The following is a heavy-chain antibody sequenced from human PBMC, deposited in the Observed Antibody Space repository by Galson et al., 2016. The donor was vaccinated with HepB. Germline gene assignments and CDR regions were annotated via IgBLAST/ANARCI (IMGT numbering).Heavy chain of an antibody. V-gene: IGHV1-24*01. Sequence: SVKVSCKVPGHTLSEFAIYWVRQAPGEGLEWMGGFDPEDGEAVYAQKFQGRITMTEDTSTDTVYMDLSSLTPEDTAIYYCAIRVGVRADWFDPWGQGTLVTVSS. CDR3: AIRVGVRADWFDP. CDR1: GHTLSEFA. J-gene: IGHJ5*02. D-gene: IGHD2-21*01. CDR2: FDPEDGEA.